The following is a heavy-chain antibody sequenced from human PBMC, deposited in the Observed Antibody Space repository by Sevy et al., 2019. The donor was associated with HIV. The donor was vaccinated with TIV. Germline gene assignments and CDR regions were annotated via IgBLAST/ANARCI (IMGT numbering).Heavy chain of an antibody. CDR3: VKEVSEYSYSDY. Sequence: GASLRLSCAASGFTFSNYAMSWVRQTPGKGLEWVSAISGSAHRTYYTDSVKGRFTISRDNSKNMLFLQMNSLRAEDTAVYYCVKEVSEYSYSDYWGQGTLVTVSS. D-gene: IGHD5-18*01. CDR2: ISGSAHRT. CDR1: GFTFSNYA. J-gene: IGHJ4*02. V-gene: IGHV3-23*01.